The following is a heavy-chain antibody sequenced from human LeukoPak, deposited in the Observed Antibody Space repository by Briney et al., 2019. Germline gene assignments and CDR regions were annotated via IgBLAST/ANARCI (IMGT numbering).Heavy chain of an antibody. CDR1: GFTFSSYA. CDR2: INESGGTT. J-gene: IGHJ5*02. Sequence: GGSLRLSCAASGFTFSSYAMAWVRQAPGKGLEWVSVINESGGTTYYAASVKGRLTISRDSSKNTLYLQLSSLRAEDTALYYCAKADSTSLNWFDPWGQGTLVTVSS. V-gene: IGHV3-23*01. D-gene: IGHD2-21*01. CDR3: AKADSTSLNWFDP.